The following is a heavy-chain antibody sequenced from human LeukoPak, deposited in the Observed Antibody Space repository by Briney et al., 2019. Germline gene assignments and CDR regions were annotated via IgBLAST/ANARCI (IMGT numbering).Heavy chain of an antibody. Sequence: SETLSLTCTVSGGSISSSSYYWGWIRQPPGKGLEWIGSIYYSGSTYYNPSLKSRVTISVDTSKNQFSLKLSSVTAADTAVYYCASGDSGFGVIINYWGQGTLVTVSS. CDR3: ASGDSGFGVIINY. V-gene: IGHV4-39*01. CDR2: IYYSGST. J-gene: IGHJ4*02. D-gene: IGHD3-10*01. CDR1: GGSISSSSYY.